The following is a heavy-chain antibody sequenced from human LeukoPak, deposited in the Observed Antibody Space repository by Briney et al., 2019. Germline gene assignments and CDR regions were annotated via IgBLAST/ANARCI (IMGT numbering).Heavy chain of an antibody. CDR2: IYYSGST. CDR3: ARAHSSSWSLEYFQH. CDR1: GGSISSYY. J-gene: IGHJ1*01. D-gene: IGHD6-13*01. V-gene: IGHV4-59*01. Sequence: SETLSLTCTVSGGSISSYYWSWIRQPPGKGLEWIGYIYYSGSTNYNPSLKSRVTISVDTSKNQFSLKLSSVTAADTAVYYCARAHSSSWSLEYFQHWGQGTLVTVSS.